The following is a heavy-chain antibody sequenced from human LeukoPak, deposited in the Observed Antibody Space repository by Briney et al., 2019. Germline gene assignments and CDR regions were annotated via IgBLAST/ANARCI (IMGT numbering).Heavy chain of an antibody. CDR1: GYTFTPCD. V-gene: IGHV1-8*01. CDR3: TRGSRGRRDN. J-gene: IGHJ4*02. D-gene: IGHD5-12*01. Sequence: ASVKVSPKASGYTFTPCDINWVRQATGQGLEWMGWMNTNSGNTASRQRFQGRITMTRDISIGTAYMELSNLTAEDTAIYYCTRGSRGRRDNWGQGTMVTVSA. CDR2: MNTNSGNT.